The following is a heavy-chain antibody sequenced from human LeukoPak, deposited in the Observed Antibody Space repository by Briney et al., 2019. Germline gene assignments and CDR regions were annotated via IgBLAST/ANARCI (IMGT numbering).Heavy chain of an antibody. V-gene: IGHV3-74*01. J-gene: IGHJ5*02. D-gene: IGHD5-18*01. CDR3: ATVNEDTAIP. CDR2: IKSDGTYT. Sequence: GGSLRLSCAASGFTFSSFWMHWVRQAPGKGLVWVSRIKSDGTYTSYADSVKGRFAISRDNAKNTLYLQMNSLRAEDTAVYYCATVNEDTAIPWGQGTLSPSPQ. CDR1: GFTFSSFW.